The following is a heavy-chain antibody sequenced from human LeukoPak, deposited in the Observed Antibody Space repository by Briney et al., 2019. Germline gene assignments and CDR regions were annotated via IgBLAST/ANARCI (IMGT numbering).Heavy chain of an antibody. D-gene: IGHD2-2*01. Sequence: GESLKISRKGSGYSFPTYWIGWVRQMPGKGLEWMGIIYPGDSDTRYSPSFQGQVTISADKSISTAYLQWSSLKASDTAMYYCARRKGCSSTSCPPDYWGQGTMVTVSS. CDR1: GYSFPTYW. J-gene: IGHJ4*02. V-gene: IGHV5-51*01. CDR2: IYPGDSDT. CDR3: ARRKGCSSTSCPPDY.